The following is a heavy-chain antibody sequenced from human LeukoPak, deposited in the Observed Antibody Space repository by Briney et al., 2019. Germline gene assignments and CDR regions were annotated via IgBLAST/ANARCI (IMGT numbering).Heavy chain of an antibody. Sequence: ASVKVSCKASGYTFTNYYIHWVRQAPGHGLEWLGISNPSGDSTNYAQKCQGTVTMTRDTSTSTVYMDLSSLRSEDTAVYYCARSVLPSFEIDYWGQGPPVTVSS. CDR3: ARSVLPSFEIDY. V-gene: IGHV1-46*01. J-gene: IGHJ4*02. CDR2: SNPSGDST. D-gene: IGHD3-9*01. CDR1: GYTFTNYY.